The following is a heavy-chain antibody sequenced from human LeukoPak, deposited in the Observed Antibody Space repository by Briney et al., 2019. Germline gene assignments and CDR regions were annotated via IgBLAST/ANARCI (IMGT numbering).Heavy chain of an antibody. D-gene: IGHD3-9*01. CDR3: AKDRVRFSSELRYFDWLLGPFDY. J-gene: IGHJ4*02. Sequence: GGSLRLSCAAYGLTFSSYAISWVRQAPGKGLEWVSSISGSGSSTSYAESVKSRLTISRDNSKNPLYLQMNSLRAEDTAVYCCAKDRVRFSSELRYFDWLLGPFDYWGQGTLATVSS. CDR1: GLTFSSYA. V-gene: IGHV3-23*01. CDR2: ISGSGSST.